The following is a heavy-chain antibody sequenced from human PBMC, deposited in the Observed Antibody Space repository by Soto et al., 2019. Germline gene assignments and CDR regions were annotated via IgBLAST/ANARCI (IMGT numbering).Heavy chain of an antibody. CDR1: GFTVSSKY. V-gene: IGHV3-66*01. CDR2: IYTGGST. J-gene: IGHJ4*02. CDR3: VRDPCDY. Sequence: EVQLVESGGGLVQPGGSLRLSCAASGFTVSSKYMSWVRQAPGKGLEWVSVIYTGGSTYYADSVKGRFTISRDNSKNTLYLQMNSLRDDDTAVYYCVRDPCDYWGQGTLVTVSS.